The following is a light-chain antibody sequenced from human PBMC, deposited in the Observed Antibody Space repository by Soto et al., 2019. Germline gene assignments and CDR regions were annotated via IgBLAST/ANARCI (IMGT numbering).Light chain of an antibody. CDR1: HLISTSS. J-gene: IGKJ5*01. CDR2: RSI. Sequence: IGLTQSPGTLSLSTGERATLSCRPSHLISTSSLAWYQQKPGQAPRLLVFRSITRATGIPDRFSGSESGPDFTLTISRLEPEDFAVYYCQQYGNSPITFGQGTLLEIK. V-gene: IGKV3-20*01. CDR3: QQYGNSPIT.